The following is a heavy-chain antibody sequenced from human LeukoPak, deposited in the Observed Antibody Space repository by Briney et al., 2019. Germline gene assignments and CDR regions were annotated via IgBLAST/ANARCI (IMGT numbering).Heavy chain of an antibody. V-gene: IGHV4-59*12. CDR3: ARDQYYYGSGSLYMDV. D-gene: IGHD3-10*01. J-gene: IGHJ6*03. CDR2: VYYSDKT. Sequence: SETLSLTCTVSNDSFSNYYWTWLRQSPGKALEWIGYVYYSDKTHYNPSLKSRVTMSVDTSKNQFSLKLSSVTAADTAVYYCARDQYYYGSGSLYMDVWGKGTTVTISS. CDR1: NDSFSNYY.